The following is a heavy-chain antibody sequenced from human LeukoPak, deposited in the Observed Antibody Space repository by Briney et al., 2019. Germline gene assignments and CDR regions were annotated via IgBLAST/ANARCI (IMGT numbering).Heavy chain of an antibody. CDR1: GLTFSSYW. J-gene: IGHJ3*02. V-gene: IGHV3-7*01. CDR2: IKQDGSEK. Sequence: GGSLKLSCAASGLTFSSYWMSWVRQAPGKGLEWVANIKQDGSEKHYVDSVTGRFTISRDNAKNSLYLQMNSLRADDTAVYYCARDLAGPPQEAFDIWGQGTMVTVSS. CDR3: ARDLAGPPQEAFDI.